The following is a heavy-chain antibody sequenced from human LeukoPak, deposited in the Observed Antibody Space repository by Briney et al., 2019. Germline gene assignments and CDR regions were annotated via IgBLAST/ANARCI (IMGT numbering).Heavy chain of an antibody. CDR2: IFPGDSET. CDR3: ATSESQTKFDY. V-gene: IGHV5-51*01. CDR1: GYSFTTYW. D-gene: IGHD1/OR15-1a*01. Sequence: GESLKISCQGSGYSFTTYWIGWVRQMPGKGLEWMGIIFPGDSETIYSPSFQGQVTISADKSINTAYLQWSSLKASDTAMYSCATSESQTKFDYWGQGTLVTASS. J-gene: IGHJ4*02.